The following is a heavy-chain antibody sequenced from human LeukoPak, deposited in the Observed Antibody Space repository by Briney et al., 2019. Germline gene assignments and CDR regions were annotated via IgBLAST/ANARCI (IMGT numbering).Heavy chain of an antibody. CDR3: ASDQVSGVFDY. J-gene: IGHJ4*02. Sequence: PGGSLRPSCAGSGFVFSDFYINWIRHSPGKGLEWLAYISPDGSYTTYGDSVKGRFVISRDSAKNSVSLQMNSLRVEDTAVYFCASDQVSGVFDYWGQGARVTVS. D-gene: IGHD5/OR15-5a*01. CDR1: GFVFSDFY. V-gene: IGHV3-11*05. CDR2: ISPDGSYT.